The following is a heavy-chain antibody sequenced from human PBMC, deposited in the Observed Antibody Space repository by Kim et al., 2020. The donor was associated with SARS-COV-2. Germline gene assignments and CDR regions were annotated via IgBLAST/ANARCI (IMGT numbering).Heavy chain of an antibody. Sequence: GGSLRLSCAASGFTFSSYAMHWVRQAPGKGLEWVAVISYDGSNKYYADSVKGRFTISRDNSKNTLYLQMNSLRAEDTAVYYCARGDYGGNSNYYYYGTDVWGQGTTVTVSS. CDR1: GFTFSSYA. D-gene: IGHD4-17*01. V-gene: IGHV3-30*04. CDR2: ISYDGSNK. CDR3: ARGDYGGNSNYYYYGTDV. J-gene: IGHJ6*02.